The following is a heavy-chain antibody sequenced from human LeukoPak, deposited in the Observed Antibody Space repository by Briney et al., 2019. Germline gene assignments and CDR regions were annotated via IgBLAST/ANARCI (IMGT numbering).Heavy chain of an antibody. CDR1: GFTFSSYS. CDR2: ISSSSSYI. J-gene: IGHJ6*03. D-gene: IGHD3-10*01. Sequence: PGGSLRLSCAASGFTFSSYSMNWVRQAPGKGLEWVSSISSSSSYIYYADSVKGRFTISRDNSKNTLYLQMNSLRAEDTAVYYCAKAGVLRNYYYYMDVWGKGTTVTISS. CDR3: AKAGVLRNYYYYMDV. V-gene: IGHV3-21*01.